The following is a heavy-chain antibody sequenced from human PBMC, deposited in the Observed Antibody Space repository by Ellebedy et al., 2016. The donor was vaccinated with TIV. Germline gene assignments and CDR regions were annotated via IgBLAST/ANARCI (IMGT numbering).Heavy chain of an antibody. CDR3: SRAGEYCDFPQNSYAMDV. D-gene: IGHD2/OR15-2a*01. J-gene: IGHJ6*02. CDR1: GLTFSSYW. CDR2: IKQDGSDI. Sequence: GESLKISCVDSGLTFSSYWMSWVRQAPGRGLEWLANIKQDGSDINYVDSVRGRFTISRDSSKNRLELQMNSLRAEDTAVYYCSRAGEYCDFPQNSYAMDVWGQGTTVTVS. V-gene: IGHV3-7*01.